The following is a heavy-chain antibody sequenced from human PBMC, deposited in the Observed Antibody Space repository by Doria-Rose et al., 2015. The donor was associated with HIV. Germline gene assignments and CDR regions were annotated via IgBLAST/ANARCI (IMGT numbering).Heavy chain of an antibody. CDR1: GVSLSSPGMG. V-gene: IGHV2-26*01. D-gene: IGHD6-13*01. CDR2: IFSDDER. J-gene: IGHJ4*02. CDR3: ARIKSSRWYHKYYFDF. Sequence: QITLKESGPVLVKPTETLTLTCTVSGVSLSSPGMGVGWIRQPPGKALEWLANIFSDDERSYNTSLKSRLTISRGTSKSQVVLTMTDMDPVDTATYYCARIKSSRWYHKYYFDFWGQGTLVIVSA.